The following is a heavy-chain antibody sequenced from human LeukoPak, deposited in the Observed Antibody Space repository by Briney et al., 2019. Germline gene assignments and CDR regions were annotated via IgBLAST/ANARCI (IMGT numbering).Heavy chain of an antibody. V-gene: IGHV3-21*04. Sequence: GGSLRLSCAASGFTFSNYGMNWVRQAPGKGLEWVSSISSSSSSIYYADSLKGRFTISRDNSKNTLYLQMNSLRAEDTAVYYCARAAMVRGVDYFDYWGQGTLVTVSS. J-gene: IGHJ4*02. CDR3: ARAAMVRGVDYFDY. D-gene: IGHD3-10*01. CDR1: GFTFSNYG. CDR2: ISSSSSSI.